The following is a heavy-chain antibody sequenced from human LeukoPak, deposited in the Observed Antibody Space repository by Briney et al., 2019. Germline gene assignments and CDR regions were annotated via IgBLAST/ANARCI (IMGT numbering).Heavy chain of an antibody. CDR1: GGSFSGYY. D-gene: IGHD1-26*01. J-gene: IGHJ6*03. CDR3: ARGTQIVGAPYYMDV. CDR2: INHSGST. V-gene: IGHV4-34*01. Sequence: SETLSLTCAVYGGSFSGYYWSWIRQPPGKGLEWTGEINHSGSTNYNPSLKSRVTISVDTSKNQFSLKLSSVTAADTAVYYCARGTQIVGAPYYMDVWGKGTTVTASS.